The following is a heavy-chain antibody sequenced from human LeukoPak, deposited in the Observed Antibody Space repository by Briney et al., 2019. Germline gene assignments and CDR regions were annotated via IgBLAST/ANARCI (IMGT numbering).Heavy chain of an antibody. V-gene: IGHV4-34*01. CDR1: GGSFSGFY. CDR2: INHSGST. Sequence: TSETLSLPCAVYGGSFSGFYWSWIRQPPGKGLEGIGGINHSGSTNYNPSLKSRVTITVDTSKNQFSLKLSSVTAADTAVYYCARGLHDYGGKRAKSNWFDPWGQGTLVTVSS. CDR3: ARGLHDYGGKRAKSNWFDP. J-gene: IGHJ5*02. D-gene: IGHD4-23*01.